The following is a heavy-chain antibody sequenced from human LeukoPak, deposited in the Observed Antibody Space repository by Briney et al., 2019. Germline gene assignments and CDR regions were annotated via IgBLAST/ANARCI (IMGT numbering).Heavy chain of an antibody. Sequence: ASVEVSCKASGYTFTSYDINWVRQATGQEPEWMGWMNPNTGNRGYAQKFQGRVTMTRSTSISTAYMELSSLRSEDTAVYYCARNSNYYGSGAEDAFDIWGQGTMVTVSS. CDR3: ARNSNYYGSGAEDAFDI. V-gene: IGHV1-8*01. CDR1: GYTFTSYD. J-gene: IGHJ3*02. CDR2: MNPNTGNR. D-gene: IGHD3-10*01.